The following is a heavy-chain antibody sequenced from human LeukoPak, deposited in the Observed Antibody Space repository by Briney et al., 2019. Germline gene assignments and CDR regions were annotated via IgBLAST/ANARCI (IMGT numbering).Heavy chain of an antibody. CDR3: ARDRLTSGSYFFDY. CDR1: AFTFSDYS. V-gene: IGHV3-48*01. Sequence: RGSLRLSCAASAFTFSDYSMNWVRQAPGKGLEWISYIIGRRSTIYYTDSVRGRFTISRDNAKNSMYLQMNSLRAEDTAVYCCARDRLTSGSYFFDYWGQGTLVTVSS. CDR2: IIGRRSTI. D-gene: IGHD1-26*01. J-gene: IGHJ4*02.